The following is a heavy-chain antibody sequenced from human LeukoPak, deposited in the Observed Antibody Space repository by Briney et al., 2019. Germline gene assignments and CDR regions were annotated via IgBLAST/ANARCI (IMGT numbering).Heavy chain of an antibody. Sequence: ASVKVSCKASGYTFTSYGISWVRQAPGQGLEWMGWISAYNGNTNYAQKLQGRVTMTTDTSTSTAYMELRSLRSDDTAVYYCARDVYSIAAAGTFDYWGQGTLVTDSS. J-gene: IGHJ4*02. CDR2: ISAYNGNT. CDR3: ARDVYSIAAAGTFDY. CDR1: GYTFTSYG. D-gene: IGHD6-13*01. V-gene: IGHV1-18*01.